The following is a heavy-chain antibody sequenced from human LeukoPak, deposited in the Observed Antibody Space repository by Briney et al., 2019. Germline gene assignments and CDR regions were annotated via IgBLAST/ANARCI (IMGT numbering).Heavy chain of an antibody. CDR1: GGSFSGYY. D-gene: IGHD2-21*01. V-gene: IGHV4-34*01. J-gene: IGHJ4*02. Sequence: PSETLSLTCAVYGGSFSGYYWSWIRQPPGKGLEWIGEINHSGSTNYNPSLKSRVTISVDRSKNQFSLKLSSVTAADTAVYYCAREEAYCGGDCYYFDYWGQGTLVTVSS. CDR3: AREEAYCGGDCYYFDY. CDR2: INHSGST.